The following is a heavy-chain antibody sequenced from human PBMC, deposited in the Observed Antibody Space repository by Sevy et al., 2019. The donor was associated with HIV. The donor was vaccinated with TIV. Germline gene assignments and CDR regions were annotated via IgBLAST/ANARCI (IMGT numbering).Heavy chain of an antibody. D-gene: IGHD2-21*02. Sequence: GGSLRLSCAASGISFSGHYMSWIRQAPGKGLEWVSYISSSGGSVYYADSVKGRLTISRDNDKKSLYLQMNNLRVEDTAVYYCARDQTSRPNGGDSDDAFDIWGRGTMVTVSS. V-gene: IGHV3-11*04. CDR1: GISFSGHY. CDR3: ARDQTSRPNGGDSDDAFDI. CDR2: ISSSGGSV. J-gene: IGHJ3*02.